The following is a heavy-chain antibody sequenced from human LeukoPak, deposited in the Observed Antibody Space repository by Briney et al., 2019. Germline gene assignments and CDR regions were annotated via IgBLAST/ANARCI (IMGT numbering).Heavy chain of an antibody. J-gene: IGHJ4*02. D-gene: IGHD2/OR15-2a*01. V-gene: IGHV3-23*01. Sequence: HPGGSPRLSCAASGFTFSSYAMSWVRQAPGKGLEWVSAISGSGGSTYYADSVKGRFTISRDNSKNTLYLQMNSLRAEDTAVYYCAKDLQGLEYFFDYWGQGTLVTVSS. CDR2: ISGSGGST. CDR3: AKDLQGLEYFFDY. CDR1: GFTFSSYA.